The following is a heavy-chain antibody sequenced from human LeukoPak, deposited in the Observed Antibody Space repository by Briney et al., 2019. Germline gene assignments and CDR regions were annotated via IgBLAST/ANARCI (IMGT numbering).Heavy chain of an antibody. Sequence: PSETLSLTCTVSGYSISSGGYYWSWIRQPAGKGLEWIGRIYASGSTNYNPSLASRVTISVDTSKNQFSLKLSSVTAADTAVYYCARSSYSSGWYEGWGQGTLVTVSS. CDR2: IYASGST. CDR1: GYSISSGGYY. J-gene: IGHJ4*02. D-gene: IGHD6-19*01. CDR3: ARSSYSSGWYEG. V-gene: IGHV4-61*02.